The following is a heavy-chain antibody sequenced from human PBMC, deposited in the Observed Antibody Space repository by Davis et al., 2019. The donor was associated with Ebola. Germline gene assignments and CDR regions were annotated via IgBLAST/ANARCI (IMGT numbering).Heavy chain of an antibody. V-gene: IGHV3-33*01. CDR3: ARGDSSSWYYYGMDV. D-gene: IGHD6-13*01. J-gene: IGHJ6*02. CDR2: IWYDGRNS. CDR1: GLTFSRYG. Sequence: PGGSLRLSCVVSGLTFSRYGMHWVRQAPGKGLEWVAFIWYDGRNSHYIDSVKGRFTISRDNSKNTLYLQMSSLRTEDTAVYYCARGDSSSWYYYGMDVWGQGTTVTVSS.